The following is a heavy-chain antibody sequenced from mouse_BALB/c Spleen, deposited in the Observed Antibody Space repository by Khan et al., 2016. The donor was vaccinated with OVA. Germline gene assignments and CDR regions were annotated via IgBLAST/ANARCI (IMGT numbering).Heavy chain of an antibody. D-gene: IGHD2-4*01. J-gene: IGHJ3*01. CDR1: GFSLTSYG. CDR2: IWSGGST. Sequence: QAQLKESGPGLVQPSQSLSITCTVSGFSLTSYGVHWVRQSPGKGLEWLGVIWSGGSTDYNAAFISRLSISKDNSKCQVFFKMNSLQANDSAIYYCARNYDYDEGLAYWGQGTLVTVSA. CDR3: ARNYDYDEGLAY. V-gene: IGHV2-2*02.